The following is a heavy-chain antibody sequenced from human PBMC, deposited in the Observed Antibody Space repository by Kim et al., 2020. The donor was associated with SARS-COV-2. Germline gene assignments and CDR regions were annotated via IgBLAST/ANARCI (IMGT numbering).Heavy chain of an antibody. Sequence: ASVKVSCKASGYTFTGYYMHWVRQAPGQGLEWMGRINPNSGGTNYAQKFQGRVTMTRDTSISTAYMELSRLRSDDTAVYYCARDWLQIRIADAGDYWGQGTLVTVSS. CDR1: GYTFTGYY. J-gene: IGHJ4*02. CDR3: ARDWLQIRIADAGDY. D-gene: IGHD6-13*01. CDR2: INPNSGGT. V-gene: IGHV1-2*06.